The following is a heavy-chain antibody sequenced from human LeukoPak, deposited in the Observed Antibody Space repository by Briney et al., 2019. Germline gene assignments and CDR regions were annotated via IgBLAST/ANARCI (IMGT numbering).Heavy chain of an antibody. CDR3: ARGFIITIFGVVTTQNWFDP. J-gene: IGHJ5*02. D-gene: IGHD3-3*01. CDR1: GYTFTSYG. CDR2: ISAYNGNT. V-gene: IGHV1-18*01. Sequence: ASVKVSCKASGYTFTSYGISWVRQAPGQGLEWMGWISAYNGNTNYAQKLQGRVTMTTDTSTSTAYMELRSLRSDDTAVYYCARGFIITIFGVVTTQNWFDPWGQGTLVTVSS.